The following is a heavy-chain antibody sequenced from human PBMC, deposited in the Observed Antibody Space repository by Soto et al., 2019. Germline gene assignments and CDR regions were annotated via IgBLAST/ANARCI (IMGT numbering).Heavy chain of an antibody. CDR2: ISSTTNYI. CDR3: ARESEDLTSNFDY. CDR1: GLTFTRYS. Sequence: GGSMRLSCAASGLTFTRYSMNWVRQAAGKGLEWVSSISSTTNYIYYGDSMKGRFTISRDNAKNSLYLEMNSLRAEDTAVYYCARESEDLTSNFDYWDQGTLVTVSS. J-gene: IGHJ4*02. V-gene: IGHV3-21*06.